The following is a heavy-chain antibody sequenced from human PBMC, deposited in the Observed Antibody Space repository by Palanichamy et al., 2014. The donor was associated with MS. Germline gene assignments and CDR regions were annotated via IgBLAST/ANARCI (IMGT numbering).Heavy chain of an antibody. V-gene: IGHV3-30-3*01. D-gene: IGHD5-12*01. Sequence: QVQLVESGGGVVQPGKSLRLSCAASGFTFSSYAMHWVRQAPGKGLEWVAVISYDGSNEDYADSVEGRFTISRDNSKNTLYLQMNSLRAVDTAVYYCARVRELATMGANWFDPWGQGTLVTVSS. CDR2: ISYDGSNE. CDR3: ARVRELATMGANWFDP. J-gene: IGHJ5*02. CDR1: GFTFSSYA.